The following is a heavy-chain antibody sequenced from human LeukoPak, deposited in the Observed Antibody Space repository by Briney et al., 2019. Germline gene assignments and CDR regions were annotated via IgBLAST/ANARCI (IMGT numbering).Heavy chain of an antibody. J-gene: IGHJ6*02. CDR1: GDSVSSNSAA. CDR3: AREGHLWFGELLSPPVSPYYYYGMDV. CDR2: TYYRSKWYN. D-gene: IGHD3-10*01. Sequence: SQTLSLTCAISGDSVSSNSAAWNWIRQSPSRGLEWLGRTYYRSKWYNDYAVSVKSRITINPDTSKNQFSLQLNSVTPEDTAVYYCAREGHLWFGELLSPPVSPYYYYGMDVWGQGTTVTVSS. V-gene: IGHV6-1*01.